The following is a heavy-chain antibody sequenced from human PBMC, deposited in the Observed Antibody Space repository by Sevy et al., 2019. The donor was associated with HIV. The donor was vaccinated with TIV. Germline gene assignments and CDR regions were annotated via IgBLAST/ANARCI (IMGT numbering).Heavy chain of an antibody. J-gene: IGHJ4*02. CDR3: ARDEVGGSYWEFDY. V-gene: IGHV3-21*01. CDR2: ISTSSSYI. D-gene: IGHD1-26*01. CDR1: GFTFSSYS. Sequence: GGSLRLSCAASGFTFSSYSMNWVRQAPGKGLEWVSSISTSSSYIYYADSVKGRFTISRDNANNSLYLQMNSLRAEDTAVYYCARDEVGGSYWEFDYWGQGTLVTVSS.